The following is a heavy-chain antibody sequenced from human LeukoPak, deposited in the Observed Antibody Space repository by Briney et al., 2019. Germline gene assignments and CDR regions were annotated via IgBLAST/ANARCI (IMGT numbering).Heavy chain of an antibody. CDR3: ARGAKPYYFQH. J-gene: IGHJ1*01. Sequence: SETLFLTCTVSGVSISSYYWSWIRQPPGKGLEWIGYIYYSGSTNYNPSLKSRVTISVDTSKNQFSLKLSSVTAADTAVYYCARGAKPYYFQHWGQGTLVTVSS. CDR2: IYYSGST. V-gene: IGHV4-59*01. D-gene: IGHD3-16*01. CDR1: GVSISSYY.